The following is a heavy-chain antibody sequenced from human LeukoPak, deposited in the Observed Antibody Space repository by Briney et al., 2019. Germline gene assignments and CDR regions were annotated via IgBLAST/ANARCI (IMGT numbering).Heavy chain of an antibody. CDR3: ARRAHYYDSIGYHFDY. Sequence: SETLSLTCTVSGGSISSYYWSWIRQPPGKGLEWIGYIYYSGSTNYNPSLKSRVTISVDTSKNQFSLKLSSVTAADTAVYYCARRAHYYDSIGYHFDYWGQGTLVTVSS. CDR2: IYYSGST. J-gene: IGHJ4*02. V-gene: IGHV4-59*01. D-gene: IGHD3-22*01. CDR1: GGSISSYY.